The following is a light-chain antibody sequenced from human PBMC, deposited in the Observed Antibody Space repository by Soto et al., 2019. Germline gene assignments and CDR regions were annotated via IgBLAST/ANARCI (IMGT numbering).Light chain of an antibody. CDR3: SSYAGSNNWGV. CDR1: SSDVGGYNR. J-gene: IGLJ2*01. V-gene: IGLV2-8*01. CDR2: EVT. Sequence: QSALTQPPSASGSPGQSVTISCTGTSSDVGGYNRVSWYQQHPGKAPNLMIYEVTKRPSGVPDRFSGSKSGNTASLTVSGLQAEDEADYYCSSYAGSNNWGVFGGGTKLTVL.